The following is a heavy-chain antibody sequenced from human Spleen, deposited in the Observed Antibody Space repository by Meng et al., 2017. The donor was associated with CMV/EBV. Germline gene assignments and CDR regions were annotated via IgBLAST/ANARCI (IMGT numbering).Heavy chain of an antibody. V-gene: IGHV1-69*05. CDR3: ARPGIAARRTHPNYYYYGMDV. J-gene: IGHJ6*02. CDR1: GGTFSIYA. D-gene: IGHD6-6*01. Sequence: PVKVSCKASGGTFSIYAISWVRQAPGQGLEWMGGIIPIFGTANYAQKFQGRVTITTDESTSTAYMELSSLRSEDTAVYYCARPGIAARRTHPNYYYYGMDVWGQGTTVTVSS. CDR2: IIPIFGTA.